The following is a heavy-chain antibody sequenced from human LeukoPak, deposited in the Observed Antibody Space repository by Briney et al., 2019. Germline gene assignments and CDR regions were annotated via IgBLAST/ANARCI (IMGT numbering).Heavy chain of an antibody. V-gene: IGHV3-66*01. Sequence: QPRGSLRLSCAASGFTVSSNYMSWVRQAPGKGLERVSVIYSGGSTYYADSVKGRFTISRDNSKNTLYLQMNSLRAEDTAVYYCAREGPQMEQRFHDAFDIWGQGTMVTVSS. J-gene: IGHJ3*02. D-gene: IGHD6-25*01. CDR1: GFTVSSNY. CDR2: IYSGGST. CDR3: AREGPQMEQRFHDAFDI.